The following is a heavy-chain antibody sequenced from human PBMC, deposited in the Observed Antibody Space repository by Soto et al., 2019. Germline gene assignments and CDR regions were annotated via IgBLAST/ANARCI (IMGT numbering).Heavy chain of an antibody. V-gene: IGHV5-51*01. J-gene: IGHJ5*02. CDR1: GYSFTSYW. CDR2: IYPGDSDT. D-gene: IGHD3-10*01. CDR3: ARGWFGEFEYNWFDT. Sequence: GESLKISCKGSGYSFTSYWIGWVRQMPGKGLEWMGIIYPGDSDTRYSPSFQGQVTISADKSISTAYLQWSSLKASDTAMYYCARGWFGEFEYNWFDTWGQGTLVTVSS.